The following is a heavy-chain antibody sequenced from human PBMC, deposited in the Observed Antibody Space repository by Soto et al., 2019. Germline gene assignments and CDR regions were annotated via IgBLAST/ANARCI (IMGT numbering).Heavy chain of an antibody. CDR1: GGSLSGATYS. CDR3: ARSREFDY. V-gene: IGHV4-30-2*01. Sequence: SETLSLTCAVYGGSLSGATYSWNWIRQPPGKGLEWIGYIFPSGTTYYDPHLKSRVTISIDVSKNQFSLSLRSLTAADTAVYYCARSREFDYWSQGTLVTVSS. CDR2: IFPSGTT. J-gene: IGHJ4*02.